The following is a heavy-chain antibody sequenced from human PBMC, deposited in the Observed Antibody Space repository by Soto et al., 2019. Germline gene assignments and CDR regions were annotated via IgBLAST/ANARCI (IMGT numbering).Heavy chain of an antibody. CDR1: GGTFSSYA. V-gene: IGHV1-69*13. D-gene: IGHD2-2*02. J-gene: IGHJ6*02. Sequence: SVKVSCKASGGTFSSYAISWVRQAPGQGLEWMGGIIPIFGTANYAQKFQGRVTITADESTSTAYMELSSLRSEDTAVYYCARVLHCSSTICYTPPTMDGYYYGIDVWGQGTTVTVYS. CDR3: ARVLHCSSTICYTPPTMDGYYYGIDV. CDR2: IIPIFGTA.